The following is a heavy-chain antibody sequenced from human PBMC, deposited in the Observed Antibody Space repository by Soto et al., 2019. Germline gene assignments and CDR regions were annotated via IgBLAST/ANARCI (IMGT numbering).Heavy chain of an antibody. CDR3: AKGRTVTYYFEY. CDR1: GFTFSSYG. D-gene: IGHD4-17*01. CDR2: ISYDGSNK. Sequence: GGSPRLSCAASGFTFSSYGMHWVRQAPGKGLEWVAVISYDGSNKYYADTVKGRFTISRDNSKNTLYLQMNSLRAEDTAVYYCAKGRTVTYYFEYWGQGTLGTVSS. V-gene: IGHV3-30*18. J-gene: IGHJ4*02.